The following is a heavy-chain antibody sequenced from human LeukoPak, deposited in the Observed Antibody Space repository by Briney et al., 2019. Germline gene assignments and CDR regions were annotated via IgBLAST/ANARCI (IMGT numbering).Heavy chain of an antibody. CDR2: VSYSGTT. V-gene: IGHV4-59*08. Sequence: SETLSLTCTVSGGSISNSYWSWIRQPPGRGLEWIGDVSYSGTTHDNPSLKSRVIMSVDTSKNHFSLQLSSVTAADTAVYFCARLGYYDILTGYQHDAFDIWGLGTAVPVSS. D-gene: IGHD3-9*01. J-gene: IGHJ3*02. CDR3: ARLGYYDILTGYQHDAFDI. CDR1: GGSISNSY.